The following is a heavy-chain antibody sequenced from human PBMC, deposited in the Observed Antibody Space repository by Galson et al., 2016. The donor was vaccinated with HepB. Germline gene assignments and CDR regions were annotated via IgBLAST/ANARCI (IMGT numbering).Heavy chain of an antibody. CDR2: IYWDDDT. CDR1: GFSLTTDRVG. Sequence: PALVKPTQTLTLTCTFSGFSLTTDRVGVGWIRQTPGKALEWLALIYWDDDTRYSPSLRSRLAITKDTSKNQVLLTMTNMNPMNTATYYCAHAFSYCGGSACFSIYYFDYWGQGTLVAVSS. CDR3: AHAFSYCGGSACFSIYYFDY. D-gene: IGHD2-21*01. V-gene: IGHV2-5*02. J-gene: IGHJ4*02.